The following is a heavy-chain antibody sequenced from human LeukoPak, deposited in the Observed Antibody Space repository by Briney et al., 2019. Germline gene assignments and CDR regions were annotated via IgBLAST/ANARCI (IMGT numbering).Heavy chain of an antibody. Sequence: SETLSLTCTVSGGSLSSYYWSWIRQPPGKGLEWIGYIYYSGSTNYNPSLKSRVTISVDTSKNQFSLKLSSVTAADTAVYYCARGGYGDPGFDYWGQGTLVTVSS. V-gene: IGHV4-59*01. CDR3: ARGGYGDPGFDY. J-gene: IGHJ4*02. CDR1: GGSLSSYY. CDR2: IYYSGST. D-gene: IGHD4-17*01.